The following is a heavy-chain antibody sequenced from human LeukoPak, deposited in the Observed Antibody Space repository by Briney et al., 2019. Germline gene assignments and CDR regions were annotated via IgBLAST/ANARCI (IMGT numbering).Heavy chain of an antibody. CDR1: GYSISSGYY. CDR3: ARLYYDSSGHNWFDP. J-gene: IGHJ5*02. D-gene: IGHD3-22*01. V-gene: IGHV4-38-2*02. Sequence: SETLSLTCTVSGYSISSGYYWGWIRQPPGKGLEWIGSIYHSGSTYYNPSLKSRVTISVDTSKNQFSLKLSSVTAADTAVYYCARLYYDSSGHNWFDPWGQGTLVTVSS. CDR2: IYHSGST.